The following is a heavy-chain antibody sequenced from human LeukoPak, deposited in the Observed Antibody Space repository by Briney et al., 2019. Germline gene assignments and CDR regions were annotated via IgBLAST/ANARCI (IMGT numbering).Heavy chain of an antibody. D-gene: IGHD3-10*01. J-gene: IGHJ6*03. Sequence: SETLSLTCAVYGGSFSGYYWSWIRQPPGKGLEWIGEINHSGSTNYNPSLKSRVTISVDTSKNQFSLKLSSVTAADTAVYHCARDKGIGSSAQYYYYYMDVWGKGTTVTVSS. CDR1: GGSFSGYY. V-gene: IGHV4-34*01. CDR3: ARDKGIGSSAQYYYYYMDV. CDR2: INHSGST.